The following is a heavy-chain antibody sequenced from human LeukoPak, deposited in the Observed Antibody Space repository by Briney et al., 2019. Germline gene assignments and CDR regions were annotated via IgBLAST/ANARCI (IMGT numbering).Heavy chain of an antibody. Sequence: SETLSLTCNVSGASISSCYWSWIRQSPGKGLEWIGYIYYSGSTNYNPSLKSRVTISVDTSKNQFSLKLSSVTAADTAVYYCARVAVAAREYFDYWGQGTLVTVSS. V-gene: IGHV4-59*01. CDR3: ARVAVAAREYFDY. D-gene: IGHD6-19*01. J-gene: IGHJ4*02. CDR2: IYYSGST. CDR1: GASISSCY.